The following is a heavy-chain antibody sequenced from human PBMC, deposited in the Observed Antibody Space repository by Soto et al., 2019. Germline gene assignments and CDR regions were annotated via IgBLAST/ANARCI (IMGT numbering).Heavy chain of an antibody. J-gene: IGHJ6*03. CDR3: ARERLHLGELSLPGYYYMDV. D-gene: IGHD3-16*02. CDR1: GGSISSYY. Sequence: SETLSLTCTVSGGSISSYYWSWIRQPPGKGLEWIGYIYYSGSTNYNPSLKSRVTISVDTSKNQFSLKLSSVTAADTAVYYCARERLHLGELSLPGYYYMDVWGKGTTVTVSS. V-gene: IGHV4-59*01. CDR2: IYYSGST.